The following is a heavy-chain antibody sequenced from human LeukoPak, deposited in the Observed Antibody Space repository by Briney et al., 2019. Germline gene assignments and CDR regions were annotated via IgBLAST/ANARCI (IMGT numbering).Heavy chain of an antibody. J-gene: IGHJ4*02. CDR3: PRVSVRVSSGYYHGPPPGPNCHY. CDR2: IYCSGSS. V-gene: IGHV4-61*01. Sequence: SETLSLTCAVSGGSFSSCSYYWSWLPQRQGKGLEWVVNIYCSGSSNYNHSLKSRVTISVDASNNQFSRKLRSVTAAETAVYYCPRVSVRVSSGYYHGPPPGPNCHYGRQG. CDR1: GGSFSSCSYY. D-gene: IGHD3-22*01.